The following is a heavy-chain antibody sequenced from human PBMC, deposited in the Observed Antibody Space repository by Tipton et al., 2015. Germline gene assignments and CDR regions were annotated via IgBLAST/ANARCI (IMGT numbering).Heavy chain of an antibody. J-gene: IGHJ4*02. V-gene: IGHV1-69*01. CDR2: AIPFLGTT. CDR1: GGTFSRNG. Sequence: QLVQSGAEVKKPGSSVKLSCKASGGTFSRNGVSWVRRAPGQGLEWMAGAIPFLGTTSYAPKFQGRATITADEFTSTVYLEVGSLRFEDTAVYYCAQGRDYGANRGIFDYWGQGTLVTVSS. D-gene: IGHD4-23*01. CDR3: AQGRDYGANRGIFDY.